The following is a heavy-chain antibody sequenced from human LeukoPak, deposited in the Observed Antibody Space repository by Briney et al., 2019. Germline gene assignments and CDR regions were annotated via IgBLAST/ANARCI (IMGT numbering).Heavy chain of an antibody. CDR2: ISLSGDNT. J-gene: IGHJ4*02. V-gene: IGHV3-23*01. CDR1: GFTFSSQA. D-gene: IGHD2-2*01. Sequence: GGSLTLSCPASGFTFSSQAMSWVRQPPGKGLEWVAAISLSGDNTYYADSVQGRFTISRDNSKNTPYLQMNSLRAEDTAVYYCASPYSSSVQRYIDYWGQGTLVTVSS. CDR3: ASPYSSSVQRYIDY.